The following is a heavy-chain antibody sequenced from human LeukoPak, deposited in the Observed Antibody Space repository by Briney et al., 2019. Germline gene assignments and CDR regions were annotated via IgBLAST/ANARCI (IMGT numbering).Heavy chain of an antibody. D-gene: IGHD4-17*01. CDR2: ISSSGATI. CDR1: GFTFSSYR. Sequence: GGSLRLSCAASGFTFSSYRMNWVRQAPGKGLEWVSYISSSGATIYYADSVKGRFTVSRDHAKHSLYLEMNGLRDEDTAVYYCARDRSGDYVSEYWGQGTLVTVSS. V-gene: IGHV3-48*02. J-gene: IGHJ4*02. CDR3: ARDRSGDYVSEY.